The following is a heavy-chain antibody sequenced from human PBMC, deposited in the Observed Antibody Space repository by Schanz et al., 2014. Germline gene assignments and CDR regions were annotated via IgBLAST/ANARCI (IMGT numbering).Heavy chain of an antibody. D-gene: IGHD3-10*01. CDR3: ARDNYYGSGSCAY. J-gene: IGHJ4*02. CDR1: GFTFSSYG. Sequence: VQLLQFGGGVVQPGRSLRLSCAASGFTFSSYGMHWVRQAPGKGLEWVANIKQDGSEKYYVDAVKGRFTISRDNAKNSMYLHMKSLRGEDTAVYYCARDNYYGSGSCAYWGQGTLVTVSS. CDR2: IKQDGSEK. V-gene: IGHV3-7*04.